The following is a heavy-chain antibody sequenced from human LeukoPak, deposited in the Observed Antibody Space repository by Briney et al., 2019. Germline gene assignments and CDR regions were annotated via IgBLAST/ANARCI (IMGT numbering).Heavy chain of an antibody. D-gene: IGHD2-21*01. V-gene: IGHV3-30*02. J-gene: IGHJ4*02. CDR1: GFTFSSYG. CDR3: AKDLTRSRLWTTESTGFDY. Sequence: GGSLRLSCAASGFTFSSYGIHWVRQAPGKGLEWVTFIRYDGSIKYYADSVKGRFTISRDNSKNTLYLQMNSLRAEDTAVYYCAKDLTRSRLWTTESTGFDYWGQGTLVTVSS. CDR2: IRYDGSIK.